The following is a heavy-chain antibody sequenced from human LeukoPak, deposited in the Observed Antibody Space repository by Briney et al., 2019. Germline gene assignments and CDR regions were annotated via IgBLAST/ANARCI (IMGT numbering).Heavy chain of an antibody. J-gene: IGHJ6*03. D-gene: IGHD6-25*01. CDR2: IGSSDSTT. CDR3: ARDGTPNYSSGWVYMDV. V-gene: IGHV3-48*03. CDR1: GFTFSSYE. Sequence: GGSLRLSCVASGFTFSSYEMNWVRQAPGKGLEWLSYIGSSDSTTHYADSVKGRFTISRDNAKNSLYLQINSLRVEDTAVYYCARDGTPNYSSGWVYMDVWGEGTTVTISS.